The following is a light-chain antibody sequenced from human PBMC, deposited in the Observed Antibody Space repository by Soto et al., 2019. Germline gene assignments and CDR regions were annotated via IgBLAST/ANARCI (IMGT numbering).Light chain of an antibody. J-gene: IGKJ2*01. CDR2: GAS. V-gene: IGKV3-15*01. CDR3: QQYYYRPPYT. CDR1: QTVSTN. Sequence: EIVMTQSPATLAASPGERVTLSCRASQTVSTNLDWYQQKRGQAPRLLIYGASTRATDFPARFSGSGSGTEFTLTISSLLSEDFGVYYCQQYYYRPPYTFGQGTKLEIK.